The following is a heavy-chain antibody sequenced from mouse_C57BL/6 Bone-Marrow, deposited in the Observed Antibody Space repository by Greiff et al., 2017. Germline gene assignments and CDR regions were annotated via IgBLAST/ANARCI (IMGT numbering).Heavy chain of an antibody. D-gene: IGHD1-1*01. Sequence: VKLVESGPGLVAPSQSLSITCTVSGFSLTSYAISWVRQPPGKGLEWLGVIWTGGGTNYNSALKSRLSISKDNSKSQVFLKMNSLQTDDTARYYCARARFYYYGSSSSYYFDYWGQGTTLTVSS. J-gene: IGHJ2*01. CDR3: ARARFYYYGSSSSYYFDY. CDR2: IWTGGGT. CDR1: GFSLTSYA. V-gene: IGHV2-9-1*01.